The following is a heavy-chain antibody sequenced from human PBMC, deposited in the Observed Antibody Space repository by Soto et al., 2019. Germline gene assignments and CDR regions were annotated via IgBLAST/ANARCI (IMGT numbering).Heavy chain of an antibody. Sequence: QVQLQESGPGLVKPSGTLFLTCAVSGASISSSNWWRWVRQPPGKGLEWIGEVYHSGSTNYNPSLKSRVTIAVDMYRSHSSMKLSSVTAADTAVYYWASVRGGDYYSTDVWGPGTTVTVSS. V-gene: IGHV4-4*02. CDR1: GASISSSNW. CDR2: VYHSGST. D-gene: IGHD3-10*02. J-gene: IGHJ6*02. CDR3: ASVRGGDYYSTDV.